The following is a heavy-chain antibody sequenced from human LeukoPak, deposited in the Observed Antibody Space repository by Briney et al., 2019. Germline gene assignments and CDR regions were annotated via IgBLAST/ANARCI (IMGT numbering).Heavy chain of an antibody. V-gene: IGHV4-59*08. CDR2: IYYSGIT. D-gene: IGHD3-22*01. Sequence: SETLSLTCTVSGGSISSYYWSWVRQPPGQGLEWIGFIYYSGITDYNPSLKSRVTISVDTSKNQFSLQLTSVTAAETAVYYCARLRALSYYDSSGNMYYFEYWGQGTLVTVSS. CDR3: ARLRALSYYDSSGNMYYFEY. J-gene: IGHJ4*02. CDR1: GGSISSYY.